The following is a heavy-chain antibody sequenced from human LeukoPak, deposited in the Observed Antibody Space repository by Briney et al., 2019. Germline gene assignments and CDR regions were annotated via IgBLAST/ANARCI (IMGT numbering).Heavy chain of an antibody. D-gene: IGHD3-22*01. CDR2: MNPNSGNT. CDR1: GYTFTSYD. J-gene: IGHJ4*02. CDR3: ARGGGRGYYDSSGYYPH. Sequence: ASVKVSCKASGYTFTSYDINWVRQATGQGLEWMGWMNPNSGNTGYAQKFQGRVTMTRNTSISTAYMELSGLRSEDTAVYYCARGGGRGYYDSSGYYPHWGQGTLVTVSS. V-gene: IGHV1-8*01.